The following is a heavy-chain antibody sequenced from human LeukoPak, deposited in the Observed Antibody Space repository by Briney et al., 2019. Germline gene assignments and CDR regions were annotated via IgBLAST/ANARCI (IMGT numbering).Heavy chain of an antibody. Sequence: GGSLRLSCAASGFIFSNYWMHWVRQTPGKGLVWVSRVKTDGTITHYAASVKGRFTVSRDNAKNTLYLQVNSLRAEDTAVYYCARGFYINSWFQSPDYWGQGTLVTVSS. D-gene: IGHD6-13*01. J-gene: IGHJ4*02. CDR2: VKTDGTIT. CDR1: GFIFSNYW. CDR3: ARGFYINSWFQSPDY. V-gene: IGHV3-74*01.